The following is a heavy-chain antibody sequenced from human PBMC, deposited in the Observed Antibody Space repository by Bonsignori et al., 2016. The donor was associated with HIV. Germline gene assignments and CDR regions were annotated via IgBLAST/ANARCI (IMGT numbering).Heavy chain of an antibody. CDR3: ARLWGDYYGSGSYYHPQLQH. CDR2: INPNSGGT. D-gene: IGHD3-10*01. Sequence: ASVKVSCKASGYTFTGYYMHWVRQAPGQGLEWMGWINPNSGGTNYAQKFQGRVTMTRDTSISTAYMELSRLRSDDTAVYYCARLWGDYYGSGSYYHPQLQHWGQGTLVTVSS. CDR1: GYTFTGYY. V-gene: IGHV1-2*02. J-gene: IGHJ1*01.